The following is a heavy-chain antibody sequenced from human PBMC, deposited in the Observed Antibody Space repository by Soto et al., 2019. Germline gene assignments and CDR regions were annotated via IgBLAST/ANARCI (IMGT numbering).Heavy chain of an antibody. Sequence: ASVKVSCKASGYTFTSYAMHWVRQAPGQRLEWMGWINAGNGNTKYSQKFQGRVTITRDTSASTAYMELSSLRSEDTAVYYCARDQVGADPFFWFGPWGQGTLVTVSS. V-gene: IGHV1-3*01. CDR2: INAGNGNT. CDR1: GYTFTSYA. D-gene: IGHD1-26*01. J-gene: IGHJ5*02. CDR3: ARDQVGADPFFWFGP.